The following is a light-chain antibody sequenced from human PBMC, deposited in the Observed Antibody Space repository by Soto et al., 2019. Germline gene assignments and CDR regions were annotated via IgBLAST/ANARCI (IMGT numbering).Light chain of an antibody. CDR2: EVS. CDR3: SSYTSSSTPV. V-gene: IGLV2-14*01. Sequence: QSVLTQPASVSGSPGQSITISCTGTSIEVGGYNYVSWYQQHPGKAPKLIIYEVSNRPSGVSNRLSGSKSGNTASLTISGLQAEDEADYYCSSYTSSSTPVFGTGTKLTVL. CDR1: SIEVGGYNY. J-gene: IGLJ1*01.